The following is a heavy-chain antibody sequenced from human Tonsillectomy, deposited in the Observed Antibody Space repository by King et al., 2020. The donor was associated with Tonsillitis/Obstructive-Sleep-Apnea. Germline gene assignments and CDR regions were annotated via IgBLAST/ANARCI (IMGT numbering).Heavy chain of an antibody. D-gene: IGHD2-2*01. V-gene: IGHV3-21*01. CDR2: ISSSSSYI. J-gene: IGHJ4*02. CDR3: ARDGVVPAAIDY. Sequence: VQLVESGGGLVKPGGSLRLSCAASGFTFSSYSMNWVRQAPGKGLEWVSSISSSSSYIYYADSVKGRFTISRDNAKNSLYLQMYSLRAEDTAVYYCARDGVVPAAIDYWGQGTLVTVSS. CDR1: GFTFSSYS.